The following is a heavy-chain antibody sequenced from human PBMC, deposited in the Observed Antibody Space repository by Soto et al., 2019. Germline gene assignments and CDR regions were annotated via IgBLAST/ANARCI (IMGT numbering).Heavy chain of an antibody. J-gene: IGHJ6*02. CDR1: GFTFSNAW. CDR3: RVGYYYYGMDV. D-gene: IGHD1-26*01. CDR2: IKSKTDGGTT. V-gene: IGHV3-15*01. Sequence: SLRLSCAASGFTFSNAWMSWVRQAPGKGLEWVGRIKSKTDGGTTDYAAPVKGRFTISRDDSKNTLSLQMNNLKTEDTAVYYCRVGYYYYGMDVWGQGTTVTVSS.